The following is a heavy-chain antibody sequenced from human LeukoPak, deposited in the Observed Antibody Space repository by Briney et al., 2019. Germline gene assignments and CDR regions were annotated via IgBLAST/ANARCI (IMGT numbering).Heavy chain of an antibody. CDR3: ARDRPLGYYIHAFDI. CDR2: IYTSGST. V-gene: IGHV4-4*07. Sequence: PSETLFLTCTVSGGSISSYYWSWIRQPAGKGLEWIGRIYTSGSTNYNPSLKSRVTMSVDTSKNQFSLKLSSVTAADTAVYYCARDRPLGYYIHAFDIWGQGTMVTVSS. CDR1: GGSISSYY. J-gene: IGHJ3*02. D-gene: IGHD2-15*01.